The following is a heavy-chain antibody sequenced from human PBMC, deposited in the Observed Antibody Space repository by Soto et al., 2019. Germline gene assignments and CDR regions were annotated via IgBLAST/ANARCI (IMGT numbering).Heavy chain of an antibody. CDR2: IDPSDSYT. D-gene: IGHD1-26*01. J-gene: IGHJ4*02. CDR3: ARHPAGSYSPGALDY. CDR1: GYGFTSYW. V-gene: IGHV5-10-1*01. Sequence: PGESLKISCKGSGYGFTSYWISWVRQMPGKGLEWMGRIDPSDSYTNYSPSFQGHVTISADKSISTAYLQWSSLKASDTAMYYCARHPAGSYSPGALDYWGQGTLVTVSS.